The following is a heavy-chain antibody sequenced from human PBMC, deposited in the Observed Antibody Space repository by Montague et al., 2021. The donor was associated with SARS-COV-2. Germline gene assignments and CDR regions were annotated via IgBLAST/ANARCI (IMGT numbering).Heavy chain of an antibody. CDR2: IYSSGST. CDR1: GGSISSYY. J-gene: IGHJ6*02. CDR3: ARDRARSYYYGSGAYTWWGCGMDV. V-gene: IGHV4-4*07. Sequence: SETLSLTCTVSGGSISSYYWSWIRQPAGKGLEWIGRIYSSGSTNYNPSLKSRVTMSVDTSKNQFSLKLSSVTAADTALYYCARDRARSYYYGSGAYTWWGCGMDVWGQGTTVTVSS. D-gene: IGHD3-10*01.